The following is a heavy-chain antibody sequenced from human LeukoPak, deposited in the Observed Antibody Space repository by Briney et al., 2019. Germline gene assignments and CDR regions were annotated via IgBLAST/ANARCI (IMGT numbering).Heavy chain of an antibody. Sequence: PGGSLRLSCAASGFSFNSYAMSWVRQAPGKGLEWVSGISATGGSTYHADSVKGRFTFSRDNSKNTLYLQMNSLRVEDTAVYYCARHDYSNFVGWFDPWGQGTLVSVSS. CDR1: GFSFNSYA. CDR2: ISATGGST. D-gene: IGHD4-11*01. V-gene: IGHV3-23*01. CDR3: ARHDYSNFVGWFDP. J-gene: IGHJ5*02.